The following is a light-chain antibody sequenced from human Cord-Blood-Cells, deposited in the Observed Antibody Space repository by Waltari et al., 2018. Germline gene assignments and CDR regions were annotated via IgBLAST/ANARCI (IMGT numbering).Light chain of an antibody. CDR3: SSYTSSSTKV. CDR1: SSDVGGYNY. CDR2: DVS. V-gene: IGLV2-14*01. J-gene: IGLJ3*02. Sequence: QSALTQPASVSGSPGQSITISCTGTSSDVGGYNYVSWYQQPPGKAPKLMIYDVSKRPSGVSNRFSGSKSGNTASLTISGLQAEDEADYYCSSYTSSSTKVFGGGTKLTVL.